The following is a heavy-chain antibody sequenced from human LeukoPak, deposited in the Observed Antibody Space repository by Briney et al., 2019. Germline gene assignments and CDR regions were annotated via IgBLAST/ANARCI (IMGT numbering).Heavy chain of an antibody. Sequence: PGGSLRLSCAASGYTFSSYAMTWVRQAPGKGLEWVSTFSGYSTYNADSVMGRFTISRDNYKNTLYLQMSSLRAEDTAVYYCAKGYYFDSSGYLDAFDIWGQGTMVTVSS. CDR3: AKGYYFDSSGYLDAFDI. V-gene: IGHV3-23*01. CDR2: FSGYST. CDR1: GYTFSSYA. D-gene: IGHD3-22*01. J-gene: IGHJ3*02.